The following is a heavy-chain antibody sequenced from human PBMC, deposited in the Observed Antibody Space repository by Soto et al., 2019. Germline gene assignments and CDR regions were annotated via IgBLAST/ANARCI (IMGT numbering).Heavy chain of an antibody. CDR2: IKQDGSEK. J-gene: IGHJ6*02. CDR1: GFTFSRYW. D-gene: IGHD2-21*02. V-gene: IGHV3-7*01. Sequence: EVQLVESGGGLVQPGGSLRLSCAASGFTFSRYWMTSVRQAPGKGLEWVANIKQDGSEKYYVDSVKGRFTISRDNAKNALYLQMNSLRAEDTALYYCAIFVVTEGPVYSMDVWGQGTSVTVSS. CDR3: AIFVVTEGPVYSMDV.